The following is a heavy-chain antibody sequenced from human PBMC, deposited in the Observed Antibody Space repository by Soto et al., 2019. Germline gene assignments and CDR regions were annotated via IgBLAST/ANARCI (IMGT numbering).Heavy chain of an antibody. D-gene: IGHD2-15*01. J-gene: IGHJ4*02. Sequence: EVQVLESGGGLVHPGWPSRLSCEVYGFAFSNYGMNWVRQPPGQGLEWVSAISASGGDTYFADSVKGRFIIYRDNSKNMLYLRMNSLRVEATALYFCASVAYWGGGSCNWSLDYWGPGALVTVSS. CDR2: ISASGGDT. CDR3: ASVAYWGGGSCNWSLDY. V-gene: IGHV3-23*01. CDR1: GFAFSNYG.